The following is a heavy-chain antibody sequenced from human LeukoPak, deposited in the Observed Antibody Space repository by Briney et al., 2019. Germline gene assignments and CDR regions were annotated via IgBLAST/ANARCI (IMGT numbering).Heavy chain of an antibody. CDR1: GFTFGSYW. J-gene: IGHJ4*02. Sequence: GGCLRLSCAASGFTFGSYWMHWVRQAPGKGLVWVSRITSDGSSTSYADSVKGRFTISRDNVKNTLYLQMNSLRVEDTAVYYCARDAEVGSPFDYWGQGSLVTVSS. V-gene: IGHV3-74*01. D-gene: IGHD1-26*01. CDR2: ITSDGSST. CDR3: ARDAEVGSPFDY.